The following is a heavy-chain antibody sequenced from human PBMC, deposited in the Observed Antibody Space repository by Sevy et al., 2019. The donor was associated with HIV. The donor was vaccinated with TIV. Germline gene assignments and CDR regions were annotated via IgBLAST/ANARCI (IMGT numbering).Heavy chain of an antibody. CDR3: ARDRAGEMATIDIYYYYGMDV. D-gene: IGHD5-12*01. CDR2: INSDGSST. Sequence: GGSLRLSCAASGFTFSSYWMHWVRKAPGKGLVWVSRINSDGSSTSYADSVKGRFTISRDNAKNTLYLQMNSLRAEDTAVYYCARDRAGEMATIDIYYYYGMDVWGQGTTVTVSS. J-gene: IGHJ6*02. V-gene: IGHV3-74*01. CDR1: GFTFSSYW.